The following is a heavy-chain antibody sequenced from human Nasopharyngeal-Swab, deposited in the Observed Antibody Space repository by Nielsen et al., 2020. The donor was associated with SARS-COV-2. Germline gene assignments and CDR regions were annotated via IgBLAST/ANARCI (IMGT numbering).Heavy chain of an antibody. CDR3: ARHDSIPY. CDR2: ISSSGSHK. J-gene: IGHJ4*02. CDR1: GFTFSTYN. D-gene: IGHD3-22*01. V-gene: IGHV3-21*01. Sequence: GESLKISCAASGFTFSTYNMNWVRQAPGKGLEWVSSISSSGSHKYYTDSVKGRFTISRDDAKSALYLQMTSLRVEDTAVYYCARHDSIPYWGQGTLVTVSS.